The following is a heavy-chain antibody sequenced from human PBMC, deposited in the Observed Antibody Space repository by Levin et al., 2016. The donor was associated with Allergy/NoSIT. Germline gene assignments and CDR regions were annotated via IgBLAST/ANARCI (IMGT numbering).Heavy chain of an antibody. J-gene: IGHJ4*02. CDR3: ARGLAGRPYY. Sequence: WIRQPPGKGLEWIGEINHSGSTNYNPSLKSRVTISVDTSKNQFSLKLSSVTAADTAVYYCARGLAGRPYYWGQGTLVTVSS. V-gene: IGHV4-34*01. CDR2: INHSGST.